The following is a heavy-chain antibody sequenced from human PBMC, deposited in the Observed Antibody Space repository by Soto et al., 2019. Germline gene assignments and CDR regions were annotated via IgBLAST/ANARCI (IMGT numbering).Heavy chain of an antibody. CDR1: GGSFSGYY. V-gene: IGHV4-34*01. CDR2: INHSGST. Sequence: SETLSLTCAVYGGSFSGYYWSWIRQPPGKGLEWIGEINHSGSTNYNPSLKSRVTISVDTSKNQFSLKLSSVTAADTAVYYCARALGAPVDYWGQGTLVTVSS. CDR3: ARALGAPVDY. J-gene: IGHJ4*02. D-gene: IGHD1-26*01.